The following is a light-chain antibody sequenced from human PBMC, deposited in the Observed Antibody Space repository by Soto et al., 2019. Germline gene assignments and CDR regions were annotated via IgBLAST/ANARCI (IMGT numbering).Light chain of an antibody. CDR3: QHYGTSSIT. CDR1: QSVSSGY. J-gene: IGKJ5*01. V-gene: IGKV3-20*01. CDR2: GTS. Sequence: DIVLTQSPGTLSLSPGERATLSCRASQSVSSGYLAWYQQKPGQAPRLLIYGTSTRATGIPDRFSGSGSGTDFSLTISRLEPEDFALYYCQHYGTSSITFGQGTRLEIK.